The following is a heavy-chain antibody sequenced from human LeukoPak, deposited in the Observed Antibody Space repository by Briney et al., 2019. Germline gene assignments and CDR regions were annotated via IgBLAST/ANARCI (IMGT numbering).Heavy chain of an antibody. J-gene: IGHJ3*02. V-gene: IGHV4-39*01. CDR2: IYYSRST. Sequence: SETLSLTCTVSGGSISSSSYYWGWIRQPPGKGLEWIGNIYYSRSTHYSPSLKSRVTISVDTSKNQFSLKLSSVTAADTAVYYCARGGDIHGYYDSRGGDAFDIGGKGKMVTVSS. CDR1: GGSISSSSYY. CDR3: ARGGDIHGYYDSRGGDAFDI. D-gene: IGHD3-22*01.